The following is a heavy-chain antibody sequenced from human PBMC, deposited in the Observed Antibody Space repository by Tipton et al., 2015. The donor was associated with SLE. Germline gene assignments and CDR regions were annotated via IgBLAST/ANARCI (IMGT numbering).Heavy chain of an antibody. CDR3: ARDPTGDIVLRL. V-gene: IGHV3-66*01. J-gene: IGHJ6*02. CDR1: GFAVNSNY. CDR2: TFSDGST. Sequence: SLRLSCAASGFAVNSNYMSWVRQVPGKGLEWVSVTFSDGSTSYADSVKGRFTISRDNSKNTLDLQMNSLRAEDTAVYYCARDPTGDIVLRLWGQGTTVTVSS. D-gene: IGHD2-8*02.